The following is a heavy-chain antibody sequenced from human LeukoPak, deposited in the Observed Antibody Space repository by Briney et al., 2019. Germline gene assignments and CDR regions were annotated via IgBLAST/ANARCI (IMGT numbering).Heavy chain of an antibody. V-gene: IGHV3-74*03. J-gene: IGHJ4*02. Sequence: GRPLRLSCAASGFTFSTYWMHWVRQAPGKGLVWVSRISSDGIITTYADSVKGRFTISRDNAKNTLYLQMDSLRVEDTAVYYCARRYDNSGYYDFWGQGTLVTVSS. CDR1: GFTFSTYW. D-gene: IGHD3-22*01. CDR3: ARRYDNSGYYDF. CDR2: ISSDGIIT.